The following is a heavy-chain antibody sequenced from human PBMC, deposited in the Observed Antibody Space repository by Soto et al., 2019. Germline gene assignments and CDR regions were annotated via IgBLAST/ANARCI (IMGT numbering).Heavy chain of an antibody. D-gene: IGHD3-22*01. V-gene: IGHV3-23*01. CDR2: ITPSGST. J-gene: IGHJ5*02. Sequence: EVQLLESGGGLVQPGGSLRLSCAASGLTVSGSAMTWVRQAPGEGLQWVSSITPSGSTYYRDSVKGRYTISRDSSENTLYLQMNSLRDDDTALYYCAKGRMSTSGLESWGRGTLVTVSS. CDR3: AKGRMSTSGLES. CDR1: GLTVSGSA.